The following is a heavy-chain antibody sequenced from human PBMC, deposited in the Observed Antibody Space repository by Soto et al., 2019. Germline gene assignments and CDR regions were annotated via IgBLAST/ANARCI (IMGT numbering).Heavy chain of an antibody. CDR1: GGSFSGYY. D-gene: IGHD3-10*01. J-gene: IGHJ6*02. CDR3: ARGAVVTMVRGVMLSYYYYYGMDV. Sequence: PSETLSLTCAVYGGSFSGYYWSWIRQPPGKGLEWIGEINHSGSTNYNPSLKSRVTISVDTSKNQFSLKLSSVTAADTAVYYCARGAVVTMVRGVMLSYYYYYGMDVWGQGTTVT. V-gene: IGHV4-34*01. CDR2: INHSGST.